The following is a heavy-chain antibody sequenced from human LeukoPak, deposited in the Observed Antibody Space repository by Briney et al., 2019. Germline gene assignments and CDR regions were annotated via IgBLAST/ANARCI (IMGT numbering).Heavy chain of an antibody. V-gene: IGHV4-34*01. J-gene: IGHJ3*02. Sequence: SETLSLTCAVYGGPFSGYYWSWIRQPPGKGLEWIGEINHSGSTNYNPSLKSRVTISVDTSKNQFSLKLSSVTAADTAVYYCAGGDQLPDAFDIWGQGTMVTVSS. CDR3: AGGDQLPDAFDI. CDR1: GGPFSGYY. CDR2: INHSGST. D-gene: IGHD2-2*01.